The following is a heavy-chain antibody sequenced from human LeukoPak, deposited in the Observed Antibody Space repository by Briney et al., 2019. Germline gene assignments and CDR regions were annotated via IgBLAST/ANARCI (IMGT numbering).Heavy chain of an antibody. CDR1: GFTFSSYG. J-gene: IGHJ4*02. D-gene: IGHD6-13*01. CDR3: AKGNVAAAGIFDY. V-gene: IGHV3-30*18. CDR2: ISYDGSNK. Sequence: GGSLRLSCAASGFTFSSYGMHWVRQAPGKGLEWVAVISYDGSNKYYADSVKGRFTISRDNSKNTLYLQMNSLRAEDTAVYYCAKGNVAAAGIFDYWGQGTLVTVSS.